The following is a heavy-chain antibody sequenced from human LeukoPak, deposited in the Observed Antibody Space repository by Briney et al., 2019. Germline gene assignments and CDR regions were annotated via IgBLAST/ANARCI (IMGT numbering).Heavy chain of an antibody. V-gene: IGHV1-69*13. CDR3: ARDDYGDYGHYYYGMDV. CDR2: IIPIFGTA. CDR1: GGTFSSYA. D-gene: IGHD4-17*01. J-gene: IGHJ6*02. Sequence: SVKVSCKASGGTFSSYAISWVRQAPGQGLEWMGGIIPIFGTANYAQKFQGRVTITADESTSTAYMELSSLRSDDTAVYYCARDDYGDYGHYYYGMDVWGQGTTVTVSS.